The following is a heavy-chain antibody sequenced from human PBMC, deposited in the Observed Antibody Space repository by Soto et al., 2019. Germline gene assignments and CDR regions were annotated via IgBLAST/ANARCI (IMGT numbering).Heavy chain of an antibody. CDR2: IYYSGST. V-gene: IGHV4-59*08. CDR1: GGSISSYY. CDR3: ASADRYSGYDFDY. D-gene: IGHD5-12*01. Sequence: QVQLQESGPGLVKPSETLSLTCTVSGGSISSYYWSWIRQPPGKGLEWIGYIYYSGSTNYNPSLKSRVTISVDTSKTQFSLKLSSVTAADTAVYYCASADRYSGYDFDYWGQGTLVTVSS. J-gene: IGHJ4*02.